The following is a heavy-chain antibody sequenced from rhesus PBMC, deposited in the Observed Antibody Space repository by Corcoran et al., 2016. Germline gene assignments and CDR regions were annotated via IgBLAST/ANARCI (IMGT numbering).Heavy chain of an antibody. D-gene: IGHD3-28*01. J-gene: IGHJ4*01. CDR3: ARRNYYDSGYYSDY. Sequence: QVQLVQSGAEVKQPGASVKVSCKASGYTFTRYGMNWVRRAPGQRLEWMGWINTDTGHPTYAQGFKERFTFFMDTSSSTAYLQISSLKAEDTAVYYCARRNYYDSGYYSDYWGQGVLVTVSS. V-gene: IGHV7-114*01. CDR2: INTDTGHP. CDR1: GYTFTRYG.